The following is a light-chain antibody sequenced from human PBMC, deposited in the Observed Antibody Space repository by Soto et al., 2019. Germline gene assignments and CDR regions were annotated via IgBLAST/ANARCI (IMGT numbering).Light chain of an antibody. V-gene: IGKV1-5*01. CDR1: QSISSW. CDR3: QPYNSYSRT. CDR2: DAS. Sequence: DIQMTQSPSTLSASVGDRVTITCRASQSISSWLAWYQQKPGKAPKLLIYDASSLESGVPSRFSGSGPGTEFTLTNSSLQPDDFATDYCQPYNSYSRTFGQGTKVEIK. J-gene: IGKJ1*01.